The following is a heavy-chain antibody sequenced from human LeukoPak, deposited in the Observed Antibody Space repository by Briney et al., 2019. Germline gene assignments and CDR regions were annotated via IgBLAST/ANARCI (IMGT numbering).Heavy chain of an antibody. CDR1: GFTFSSYW. CDR3: ARVLSNGDYVSRYYYGMDV. J-gene: IGHJ6*02. V-gene: IGHV3-7*01. CDR2: IKQNGSEK. Sequence: GGSLRLSCAASGFTFSSYWMSWVRQAPGKGLEWVANIKQNGSEKYYVDSVKGRFTISRDNAKNSLYLQMNSLRAEDTAVYYCARVLSNGDYVSRYYYGMDVWGQGTTVTVSS. D-gene: IGHD4-17*01.